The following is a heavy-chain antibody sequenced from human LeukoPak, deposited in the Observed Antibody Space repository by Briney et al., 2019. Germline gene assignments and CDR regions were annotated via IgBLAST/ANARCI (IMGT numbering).Heavy chain of an antibody. CDR3: ARGMGDGYNLYHNWFDP. CDR1: GGSISSYY. J-gene: IGHJ5*02. V-gene: IGHV4-4*07. D-gene: IGHD5-24*01. CDR2: IYTSGST. Sequence: SETLSLTCTVSGGSISSYYWSWIRQPAGKGLEWIGRIYTSGSTNYNPSLKSRVTMSVDTSKNQFSLKLSSVTAAYTAVYYCARGMGDGYNLYHNWFDPWGQGTLVTVSS.